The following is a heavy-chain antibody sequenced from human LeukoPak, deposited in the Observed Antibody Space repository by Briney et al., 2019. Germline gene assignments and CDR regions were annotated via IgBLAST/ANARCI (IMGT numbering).Heavy chain of an antibody. CDR3: ARDPLITATTTWFDP. CDR2: INPSGGST. D-gene: IGHD1-7*01. V-gene: IGHV1-46*01. Sequence: ASVKVSCKASGYTFTSYYIHWVRQAPGQGLEWMGIINPSGGSTRYAQKFQGRVTMTRDTSTKTVYMEMSSLRSEDTAAYYCARDPLITATTTWFDPWGQGTLVTVSS. J-gene: IGHJ5*02. CDR1: GYTFTSYY.